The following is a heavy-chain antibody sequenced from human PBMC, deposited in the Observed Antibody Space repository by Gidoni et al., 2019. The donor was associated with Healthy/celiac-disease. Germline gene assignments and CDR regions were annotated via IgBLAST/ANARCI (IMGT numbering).Heavy chain of an antibody. CDR1: GFTYSSYS. D-gene: IGHD3-22*01. CDR2: ISRSSSYI. J-gene: IGHJ6*02. V-gene: IGHV3-21*01. Sequence: EVQLVESGGGLVKPGGSLRLSRAASGFTYSSYSTNWVRQAPGKGLEWVSSISRSSSYIYYEDSVKGRFTISRDNAKNSLYLQMNSLRAEDTAVYYCARDYYDSSGEDYYYYYGMDVWGQGTTVTVSS. CDR3: ARDYYDSSGEDYYYYYGMDV.